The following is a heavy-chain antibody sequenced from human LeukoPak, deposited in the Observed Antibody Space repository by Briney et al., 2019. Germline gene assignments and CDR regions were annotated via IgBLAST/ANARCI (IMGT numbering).Heavy chain of an antibody. V-gene: IGHV1-18*01. CDR3: ARDGYSGYDYAFNFDY. Sequence: GASVKVSCKASGYTFTSYGISWVRQAPGQGLEWMGWISAYNGNTNYAQKLQGRVTMTTDTSTCTAYMELRSLRSDDTAVYYCARDGYSGYDYAFNFDYWGQGTLVTVSS. J-gene: IGHJ4*02. CDR1: GYTFTSYG. D-gene: IGHD5-12*01. CDR2: ISAYNGNT.